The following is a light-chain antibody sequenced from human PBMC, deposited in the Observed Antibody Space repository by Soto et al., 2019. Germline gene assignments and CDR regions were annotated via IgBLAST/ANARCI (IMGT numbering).Light chain of an antibody. CDR2: DVS. CDR1: SSDVGGYNY. CDR3: SSYTSSSTLV. J-gene: IGLJ2*01. V-gene: IGLV2-14*01. Sequence: QSVLTQPASVSGSPGQSITISCTGTSSDVGGYNYVSWYQQHPGKAPKLMIYDVSNRPSGVSNRFSGSKSGNTAPLTISGLQAEDEADYYCSSYTSSSTLVFGGGTQLTV.